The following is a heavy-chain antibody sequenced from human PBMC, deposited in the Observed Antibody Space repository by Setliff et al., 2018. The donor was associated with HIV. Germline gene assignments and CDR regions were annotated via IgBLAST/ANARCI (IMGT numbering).Heavy chain of an antibody. CDR1: GFTFGSFA. CDR3: AKAHPGSSGLIDY. CDR2: LSGSGVST. D-gene: IGHD3-22*01. Sequence: PGGSLRLSCAASGFTFGSFAMSWVRQAPGKGLEWVSTLSGSGVSTYYADSVKGRFTISRDNSKNTVYLQMSSLRAEDTAVYYCAKAHPGSSGLIDYWGQGTLVTVSS. V-gene: IGHV3-23*01. J-gene: IGHJ4*02.